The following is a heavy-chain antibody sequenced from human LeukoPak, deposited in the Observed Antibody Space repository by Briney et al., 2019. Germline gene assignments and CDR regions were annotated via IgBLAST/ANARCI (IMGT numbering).Heavy chain of an antibody. CDR3: ARAPKNDAYDI. CDR1: VYSFIEFY. V-gene: IGHV1-2*02. Sequence: ASVKVSCKASVYSFIEFYLHWVRQAPGQGLEWMGWINPRTGGTKYAQKFQGRVTMTRDTSVSTASMDLSRLRSDDTAVYYCARAPKNDAYDIWGRGTLVTVSS. J-gene: IGHJ3*02. CDR2: INPRTGGT.